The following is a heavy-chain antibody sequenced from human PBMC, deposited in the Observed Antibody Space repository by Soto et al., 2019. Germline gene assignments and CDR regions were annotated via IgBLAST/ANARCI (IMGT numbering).Heavy chain of an antibody. J-gene: IGHJ3*02. CDR1: GYTLTELS. V-gene: IGHV1-24*01. Sequence: GASVKVSCKVSGYTLTELSMHWVRQAPGKGLEWMGGFDPEDGETIYAQKFQGRVTMTEDTSTDTAYMELSSLRSEDTAVYYCATGWAGFLEWSNDAFDIWGQGTMVTVSS. CDR3: ATGWAGFLEWSNDAFDI. D-gene: IGHD3-3*01. CDR2: FDPEDGET.